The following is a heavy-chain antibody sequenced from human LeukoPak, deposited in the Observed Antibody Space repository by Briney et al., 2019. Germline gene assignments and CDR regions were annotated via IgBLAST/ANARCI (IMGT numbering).Heavy chain of an antibody. CDR3: AKDPRLGVGYYYYYYMDV. CDR2: VRYDGSNK. J-gene: IGHJ6*03. Sequence: LPGGSLRLSCAVSGFTFSSYGMHWVRQAPGKGLEWVAFVRYDGSNKYYADSVKGRFTISRDNSKNTLYLQMNSLRAEDTAVYYCAKDPRLGVGYYYYYYMDVWGKGTTVTISS. CDR1: GFTFSSYG. D-gene: IGHD3-3*01. V-gene: IGHV3-30*02.